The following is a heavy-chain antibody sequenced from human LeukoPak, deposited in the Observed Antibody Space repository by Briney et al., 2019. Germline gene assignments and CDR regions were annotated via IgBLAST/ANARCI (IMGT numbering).Heavy chain of an antibody. D-gene: IGHD2-8*01. J-gene: IGHJ4*02. Sequence: ASVKVSCKASGYTFTDYGMSWMRQAPGQGLEWMGWINTNTENPAYAQGFTGRFVFSVDISVSTAYLQINSLKAEDTAVYYCARMGYCTRATCGGAFDFWGQGTLVTVSS. CDR1: GYTFTDYG. CDR2: INTNTENP. CDR3: ARMGYCTRATCGGAFDF. V-gene: IGHV7-4-1*02.